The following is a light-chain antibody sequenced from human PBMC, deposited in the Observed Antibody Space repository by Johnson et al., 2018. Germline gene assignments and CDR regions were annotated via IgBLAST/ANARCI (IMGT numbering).Light chain of an antibody. Sequence: QSVLTQPPSVSAAPGQKVTISCSGSSSNIGNNYVSWYQQLPGTAPKLLIYENNKRPSGIPDRLSGSKSGTSATLAITGIQTGAEAEYYCGTWDSSLSAGNVFGTGTKVTVL. CDR1: SSNIGNNY. CDR3: GTWDSSLSAGNV. J-gene: IGLJ1*01. V-gene: IGLV1-51*02. CDR2: ENN.